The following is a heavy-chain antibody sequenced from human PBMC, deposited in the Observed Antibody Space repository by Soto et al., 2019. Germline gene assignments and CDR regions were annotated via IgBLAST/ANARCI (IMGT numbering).Heavy chain of an antibody. CDR3: ARPTKPLYYYYGMDV. CDR2: IIPIFGTA. J-gene: IGHJ6*02. Sequence: QVQLVQSGAEVKKPGSSVKVSCKASGGTFSSYAISWVRQAPGQGLEWMGGIIPIFGTANYAQKFQGRVTXXADESTSTAYRELSSLRSEDTAVYYCARPTKPLYYYYGMDVWGQGTTVTVSS. V-gene: IGHV1-69*12. D-gene: IGHD1-1*01. CDR1: GGTFSSYA.